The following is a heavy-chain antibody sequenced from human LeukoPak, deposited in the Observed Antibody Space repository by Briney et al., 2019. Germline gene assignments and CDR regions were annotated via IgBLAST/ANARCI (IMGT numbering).Heavy chain of an antibody. J-gene: IGHJ1*01. CDR2: INPSGGST. Sequence: ASVKVSCKASGYTFTSYYMHWVRQAPGQGLEWMGIINPSGGSTSYAQKFQGRVTMTRDTSASTVYMELSSLRSEDTAVYYCARESDIVVVPAAVYFQHWGQGTLVTVSS. CDR1: GYTFTSYY. CDR3: ARESDIVVVPAAVYFQH. V-gene: IGHV1-46*01. D-gene: IGHD2-2*01.